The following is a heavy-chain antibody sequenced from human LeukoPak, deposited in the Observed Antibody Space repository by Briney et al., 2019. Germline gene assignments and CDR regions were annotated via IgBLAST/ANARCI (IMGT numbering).Heavy chain of an antibody. Sequence: GGSLRLSCAASEFTFSASALSRVRQAPGKGLEWVSTITGSGGSTYYADSVKGRFTISRDNSKNTLSLQMNSLRAEDTAVYYCAKGAGNYDYWGQGTLVTVSS. CDR1: EFTFSASA. CDR2: ITGSGGST. D-gene: IGHD5-24*01. J-gene: IGHJ4*02. V-gene: IGHV3-23*01. CDR3: AKGAGNYDY.